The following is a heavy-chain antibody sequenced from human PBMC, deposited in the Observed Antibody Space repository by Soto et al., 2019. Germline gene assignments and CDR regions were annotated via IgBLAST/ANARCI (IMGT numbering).Heavy chain of an antibody. D-gene: IGHD4-17*01. CDR3: ARGMTTVAPAACEI. V-gene: IGHV1-18*01. Sequence: ASVKVSCKASGYTFTSYGISWVRQAPRQGLEWMGWISAYNGNTNYAQKLQGRVTMTTDTSTSTAYMELRSLRSDDTAVYYCARGMTTVAPAACEIWGQETMVTVSS. J-gene: IGHJ3*02. CDR1: GYTFTSYG. CDR2: ISAYNGNT.